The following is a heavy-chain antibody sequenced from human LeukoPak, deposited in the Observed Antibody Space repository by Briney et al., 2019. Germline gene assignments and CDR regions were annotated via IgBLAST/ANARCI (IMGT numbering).Heavy chain of an antibody. J-gene: IGHJ5*02. CDR3: ARGRMGYCSGGSCRNWFDP. D-gene: IGHD2-15*01. CDR2: IYTSGST. V-gene: IGHV4-4*07. Sequence: SETLSLTCTVSGGSISSYYWSWIRQPAGKGLEWIGRIYTSGSTNYNPSLKSRVTMSVDTSKNQFSLKLSSVTAADTAVYYCARGRMGYCSGGSCRNWFDPWGQGTLVTVSS. CDR1: GGSISSYY.